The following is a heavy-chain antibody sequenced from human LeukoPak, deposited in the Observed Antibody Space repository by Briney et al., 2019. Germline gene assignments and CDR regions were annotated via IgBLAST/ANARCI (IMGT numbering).Heavy chain of an antibody. D-gene: IGHD4-11*01. Sequence: PGGSLRLSCAASGFTFSSYVMSWVRQAPGKGLEWVSGISGSGGSTYYADFVKGRFTISRDNSKNTLYLQMNGLRAEDTAVYYCAKVTVRSANYFDYWAQGTLVTVSS. CDR1: GFTFSSYV. CDR3: AKVTVRSANYFDY. J-gene: IGHJ4*02. CDR2: ISGSGGST. V-gene: IGHV3-23*01.